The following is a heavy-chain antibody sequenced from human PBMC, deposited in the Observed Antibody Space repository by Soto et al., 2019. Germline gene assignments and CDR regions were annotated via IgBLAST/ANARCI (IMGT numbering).Heavy chain of an antibody. CDR3: ARMGDFWSGPGELDP. D-gene: IGHD3-3*01. Sequence: SETLSLTCTVSGGSISSSSYYWAWNRQSPGKGLEWIGSVYYNGFTYYNPSLKSRVTISVDTSKNQFSLKLTSVTAADTAVYYCARMGDFWSGPGELDPWGQGTLVTVSS. CDR1: GGSISSSSYY. J-gene: IGHJ5*02. V-gene: IGHV4-39*01. CDR2: VYYNGFT.